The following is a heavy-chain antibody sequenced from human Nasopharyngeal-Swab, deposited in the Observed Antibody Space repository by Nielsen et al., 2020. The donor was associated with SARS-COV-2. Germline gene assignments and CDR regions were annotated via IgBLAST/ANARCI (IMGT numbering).Heavy chain of an antibody. Sequence: SVKVSCKASGGTFSSYAISWVRQAPGQGLEWMGGIIPIFGTANYAQKFQGRVTITADESTSTAYMELSSLRSEDTAVYYCATFLIAARLYYYYGMDVWGQGTTVTVSS. V-gene: IGHV1-69*13. CDR3: ATFLIAARLYYYYGMDV. J-gene: IGHJ6*02. CDR2: IIPIFGTA. CDR1: GGTFSSYA. D-gene: IGHD6-6*01.